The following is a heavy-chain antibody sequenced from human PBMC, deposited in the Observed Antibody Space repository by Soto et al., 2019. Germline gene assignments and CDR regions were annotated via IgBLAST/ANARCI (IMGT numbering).Heavy chain of an antibody. CDR2: IIPIFGTA. Sequence: EASVKVSCKASGGTFSSYAISWVRQAPGQGLEWMGGIIPIFGTANYAQKFQGRVTITADESTSTAYMELSSLRSEDTAVYYCARDYYDSSGPRAYYYYGMDVWGQGTTVTVSS. V-gene: IGHV1-69*13. CDR1: GGTFSSYA. J-gene: IGHJ6*02. D-gene: IGHD3-22*01. CDR3: ARDYYDSSGPRAYYYYGMDV.